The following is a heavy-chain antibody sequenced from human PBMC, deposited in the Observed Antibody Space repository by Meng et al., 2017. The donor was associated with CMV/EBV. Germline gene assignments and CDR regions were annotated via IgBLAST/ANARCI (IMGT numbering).Heavy chain of an antibody. V-gene: IGHV3-11*04. J-gene: IGHJ6*02. CDR1: GFTFSDYY. CDR2: ISSSGSTI. D-gene: IGHD3-3*01. Sequence: GGSLRLSCAASGFTFSDYYMSWIRQAPGKGLEWVSYISSSGSTIYYADSVKGRFTISRDNAKNSLYLQMNSLRAEETAVYYCARGSRYDFWSGIYYYYGMDVWGQGTTVTVSS. CDR3: ARGSRYDFWSGIYYYYGMDV.